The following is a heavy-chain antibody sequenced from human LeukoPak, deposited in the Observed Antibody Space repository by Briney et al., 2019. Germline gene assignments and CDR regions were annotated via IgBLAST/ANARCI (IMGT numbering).Heavy chain of an antibody. CDR2: ISSSGSTI. V-gene: IGHV3-48*04. CDR3: ARACYYYGSGSYHLDY. Sequence: GGSLRLSCAASGFTFSSYSMNWVRQAPGKGLEWVSYISSSGSTIDYADSVKGRFTISRDNAKNSLYLQMNSLRAGDTAVYYCARACYYYGSGSYHLDYWGQGTLVTVSS. D-gene: IGHD3-10*01. CDR1: GFTFSSYS. J-gene: IGHJ4*02.